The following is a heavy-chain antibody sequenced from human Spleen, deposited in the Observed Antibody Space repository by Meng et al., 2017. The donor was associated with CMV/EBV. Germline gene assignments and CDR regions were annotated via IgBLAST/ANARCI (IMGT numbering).Heavy chain of an antibody. CDR1: GFTFRSYE. J-gene: IGHJ4*02. D-gene: IGHD3-16*01. V-gene: IGHV3-48*03. CDR3: ARAWANRIGDYFDL. Sequence: GESLKISCAASGFTFRSYEMEWVRQAPGKGLEWVSYISNSGTTIYYADSVKGRFFISRDNAKNSLYLQMNSLRVEDTAVYYCARAWANRIGDYFDLWGQGTLVTVSS. CDR2: ISNSGTTI.